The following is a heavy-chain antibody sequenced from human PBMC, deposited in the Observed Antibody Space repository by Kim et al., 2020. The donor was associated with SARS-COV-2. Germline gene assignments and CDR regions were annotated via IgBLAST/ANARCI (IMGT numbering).Heavy chain of an antibody. CDR2: IWYDGSKK. D-gene: IGHD5-12*01. CDR1: GFTFSNYG. Sequence: GGSLRLSCAASGFTFSNYGMHWVRQAPSKGLEWVAVIWYDGSKKYYAGSVKGRFTISRDNSKNTLYLQMNSLRAEDTAVYYCARAISAYDPTYYFDYWGQGTLVTVSS. J-gene: IGHJ4*02. CDR3: ARAISAYDPTYYFDY. V-gene: IGHV3-33*01.